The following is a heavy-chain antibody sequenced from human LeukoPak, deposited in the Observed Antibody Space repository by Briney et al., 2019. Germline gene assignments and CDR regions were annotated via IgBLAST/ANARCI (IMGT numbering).Heavy chain of an antibody. J-gene: IGHJ4*02. CDR1: GNTFTDLS. Sequence: ASVTVSCTVSGNTFTDLSMNWVRQAPGKGLEWMGGFDPEDVETIYAQKFQGRVTMTEDTSTATAYMDLSSLRPDDTAVYYCATDFYRGRQFDYWGQGTLVTVSS. CDR2: FDPEDVET. V-gene: IGHV1-24*01. CDR3: ATDFYRGRQFDY. D-gene: IGHD2/OR15-2a*01.